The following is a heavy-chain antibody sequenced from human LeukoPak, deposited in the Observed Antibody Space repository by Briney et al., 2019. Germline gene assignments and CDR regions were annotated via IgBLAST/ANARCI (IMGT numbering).Heavy chain of an antibody. Sequence: SVKVSCKASGGTFSSYAISWVRQAPGQGLEWMGGIIPIFGTANYAQKFQGRVTITTDESTSTAYMELSSLRSEATAVYYCARGSGYSGRNDYWGQGTLVTVSS. V-gene: IGHV1-69*05. D-gene: IGHD5-12*01. CDR2: IIPIFGTA. CDR3: ARGSGYSGRNDY. CDR1: GGTFSSYA. J-gene: IGHJ4*02.